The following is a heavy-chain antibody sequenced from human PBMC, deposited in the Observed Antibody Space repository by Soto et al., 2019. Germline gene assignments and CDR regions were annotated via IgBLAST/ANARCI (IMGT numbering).Heavy chain of an antibody. CDR1: GGTFSSYA. CDR2: IIPIPGTA. D-gene: IGHD2-2*01. V-gene: IGHV1-69*01. CDR3: TRSQGSSTSLEIYYYYYYGMDV. J-gene: IGHJ6*02. Sequence: QVQLVQCGAEVKKPGSSVKVSCKASGGTFSSYAISWVRQAPGQGLEWMGGIIPIPGTANYAQKFQGRVTITADESTSTAYMELSSLRSEDTAVYYWTRSQGSSTSLEIYYYYYYGMDVWGQGTTVTVSS.